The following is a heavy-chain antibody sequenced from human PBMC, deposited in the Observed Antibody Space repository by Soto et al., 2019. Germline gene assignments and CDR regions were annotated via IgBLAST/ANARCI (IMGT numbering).Heavy chain of an antibody. Sequence: SVKVSCKASGGTFSSYAISRVRQAPGQGLEWMGGIIPIFGTANYAQKFQGRVTITADESTSTAYMELSSLRSEDTAVYYCARPELRYFDWSPAAQKYGMDVWGQGTTVTVSS. CDR1: GGTFSSYA. J-gene: IGHJ6*02. CDR3: ARPELRYFDWSPAAQKYGMDV. D-gene: IGHD3-9*01. V-gene: IGHV1-69*13. CDR2: IIPIFGTA.